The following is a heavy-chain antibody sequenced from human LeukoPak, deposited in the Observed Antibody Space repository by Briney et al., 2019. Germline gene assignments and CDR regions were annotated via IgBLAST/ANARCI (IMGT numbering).Heavy chain of an antibody. CDR2: ITGTGGR. CDR3: AKDYCRDGNCPFPFLDS. V-gene: IGHV3-23*01. CDR1: GFTLTNHG. Sequence: GGSLRLSCAVSGFTLTNHGVSWVRQAPGKGLEWVSIITGTGGRYYGDSVKGRFVLSRDNSKNTVYMQMSSLRAEDTATYYCAKDYCRDGNCPFPFLDSWGQGTQVTVSS. J-gene: IGHJ4*02. D-gene: IGHD2-15*01.